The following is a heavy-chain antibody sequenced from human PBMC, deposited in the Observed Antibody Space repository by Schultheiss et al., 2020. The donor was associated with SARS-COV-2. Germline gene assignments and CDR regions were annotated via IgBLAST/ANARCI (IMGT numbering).Heavy chain of an antibody. CDR1: GFTFSSYS. V-gene: IGHV3-21*01. CDR3: ARELYYYGSGSYIGFDY. D-gene: IGHD3-10*01. CDR2: ISSSSSYI. J-gene: IGHJ4*02. Sequence: GGSLRLSCAASGFTFSSYSMNWVRQAPGKGLEWVSSISSSSSYIYYADSVKGRFTISRDNAKNSLYLQMNSLRAEDTAVYYCARELYYYGSGSYIGFDYWGQGTLVTV.